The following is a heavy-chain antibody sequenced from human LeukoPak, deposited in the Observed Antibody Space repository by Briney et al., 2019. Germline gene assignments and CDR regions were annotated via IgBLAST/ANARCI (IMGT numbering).Heavy chain of an antibody. CDR2: IYYSGST. D-gene: IGHD6-19*01. Sequence: PSETLSLTCTVSGGSISSYYWSWIRQPPGKGLEWIGYIYYSGSTNYNPSLKSRVTISVDTSKNQFSLELSSVTAAATAVYYCAWGGRGWANFDYWGPGTLVTVSS. V-gene: IGHV4-59*08. CDR1: GGSISSYY. J-gene: IGHJ4*02. CDR3: AWGGRGWANFDY.